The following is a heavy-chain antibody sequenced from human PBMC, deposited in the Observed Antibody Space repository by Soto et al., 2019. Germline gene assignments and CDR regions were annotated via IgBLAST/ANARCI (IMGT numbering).Heavy chain of an antibody. CDR3: ASSYGSGSGVFDY. D-gene: IGHD3-10*01. CDR1: GASFSGND. CDR2: INYSGRV. Sequence: SETLSLTCAVYGASFSGNDWSWIRQTPGKRLEWIGHINYSGRVTYNPSLESRTTISGDTSRNHLSLNLTSVTAADTAVYYCASSYGSGSGVFDYWGQGTSVTVSS. J-gene: IGHJ4*02. V-gene: IGHV4-34*01.